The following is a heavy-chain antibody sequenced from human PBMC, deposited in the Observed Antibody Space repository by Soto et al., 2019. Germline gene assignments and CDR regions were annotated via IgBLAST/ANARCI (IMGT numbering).Heavy chain of an antibody. D-gene: IGHD2-2*01. CDR3: ARSPGKSTSCYDY. J-gene: IGHJ4*02. V-gene: IGHV3-30-3*01. Sequence: GGSLRLSCAASGFTFSSYAMHWVRQAPGKGLEWVAVISYDGSNKYYADSVKGRFTISRDNSKNTLYLKMNSLRAEDTAVYYCARSPGKSTSCYDYWGQGTLVTVSS. CDR1: GFTFSSYA. CDR2: ISYDGSNK.